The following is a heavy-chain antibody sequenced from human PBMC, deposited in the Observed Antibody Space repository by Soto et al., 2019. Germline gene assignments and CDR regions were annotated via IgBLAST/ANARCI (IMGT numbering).Heavy chain of an antibody. D-gene: IGHD6-19*01. Sequence: GGSLRLSCAASGFTFSAYTMNWFRRAPGQGLEWLSFISHTGSATYYADSVQGRFTISRDNGKNSLYIQLNSLRAEDTAVYYCARDLGWAFDYWGRGTLVTVSS. CDR1: GFTFSAYT. V-gene: IGHV3-48*01. CDR2: ISHTGSAT. CDR3: ARDLGWAFDY. J-gene: IGHJ4*02.